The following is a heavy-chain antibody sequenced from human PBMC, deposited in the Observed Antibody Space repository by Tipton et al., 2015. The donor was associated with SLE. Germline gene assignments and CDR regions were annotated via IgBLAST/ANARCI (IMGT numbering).Heavy chain of an antibody. V-gene: IGHV4-38-2*02. CDR1: GYSISSGYY. CDR2: IYHSGST. D-gene: IGHD3-3*01. J-gene: IGHJ3*02. CDR3: ARDGTYYDFWSGPPNAFDI. Sequence: TLSLTCAVSGYSISSGYYWGWIRQPPGKGLEWIGSIYHSGSTYYNPSLKSRVTISVDTSKNQFSLKLSSVTAADTAVYYCARDGTYYDFWSGPPNAFDIWGQGTMVTVSS.